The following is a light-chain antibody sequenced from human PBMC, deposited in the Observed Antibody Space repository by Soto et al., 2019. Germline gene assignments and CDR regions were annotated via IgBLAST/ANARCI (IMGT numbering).Light chain of an antibody. CDR2: SNN. CDR3: AAWDDSLTAWV. CDR1: NSKIGGNS. V-gene: IGLV1-47*02. J-gene: IGLJ3*02. Sequence: QSVLTQPPSASGTPGQRVTISCSGSNSKIGGNSVNWYQQLPLRAPKLLIYSNNQRPSGVPDRFSGSKSGTSASMAISGVRSEDEADYYCAAWDDSLTAWVFGGGTKLTVL.